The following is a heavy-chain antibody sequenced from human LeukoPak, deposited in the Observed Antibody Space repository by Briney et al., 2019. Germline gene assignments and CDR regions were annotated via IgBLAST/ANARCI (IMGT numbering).Heavy chain of an antibody. CDR2: IIPILGIA. CDR1: GYTFTGYY. D-gene: IGHD3-22*01. V-gene: IGHV1-69*04. CDR3: ARENYYDSSGSL. Sequence: GASVKVSCKASGYTFTGYYMHWVRQAPGRGLEWMGRIIPILGIANYAQKFQGRVTITADKSTSTAYMELSSLRSEDTAVYYCARENYYDSSGSLWGQGTLVTVSS. J-gene: IGHJ4*02.